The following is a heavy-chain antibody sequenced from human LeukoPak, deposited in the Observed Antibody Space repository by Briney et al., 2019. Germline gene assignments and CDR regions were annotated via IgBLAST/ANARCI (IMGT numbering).Heavy chain of an antibody. CDR3: AIRYCSSASCYMYY. D-gene: IGHD2-2*02. J-gene: IGHJ4*02. CDR1: GGSISTYY. CDR2: IYYSGGT. Sequence: SETLSLTCTVSGGSISTYYWSWIRQPPGKGLEWIGYIYYSGGTNYNPSLKSRVTISVDTSKNQFSLKLSSVTAADTAVYYCAIRYCSSASCYMYYWGQGTLVTVSS. V-gene: IGHV4-59*12.